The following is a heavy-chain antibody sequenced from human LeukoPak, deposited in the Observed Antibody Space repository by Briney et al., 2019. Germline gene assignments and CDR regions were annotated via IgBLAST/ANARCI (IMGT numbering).Heavy chain of an antibody. J-gene: IGHJ6*03. CDR1: GGSISSYY. CDR2: IYYSGST. CDR3: ARTEESGYSYGYFGYYYYMDV. D-gene: IGHD5-18*01. V-gene: IGHV4-59*01. Sequence: PSETLSLTCTVSGGSISSYYWSWIRQPPGKGLEWIGYIYYSGSTNYSPSLKSRVTISVDTSKNQFSLKLSSVTAADTAVYYCARTEESGYSYGYFGYYYYMDVWGKGTTVTVSS.